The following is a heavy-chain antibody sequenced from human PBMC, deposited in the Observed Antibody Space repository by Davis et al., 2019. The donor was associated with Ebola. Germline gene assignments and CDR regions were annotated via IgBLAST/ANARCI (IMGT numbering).Heavy chain of an antibody. CDR2: ISGSATST. CDR3: AGDAFSLSRYDTEDH. V-gene: IGHV3-48*03. CDR1: GFTLYRHE. Sequence: GESLKTSCAASGFTLYRHELNWVRPAPGKGLEWVSYISGSATSTFYADSVKGRFTISRDHARDSLYLQMDSLRVEDTAIYYCAGDAFSLSRYDTEDHWGQGTLVTVSS. J-gene: IGHJ4*02. D-gene: IGHD3-9*01.